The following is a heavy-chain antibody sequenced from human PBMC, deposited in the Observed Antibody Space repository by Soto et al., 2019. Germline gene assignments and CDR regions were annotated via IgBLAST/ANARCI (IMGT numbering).Heavy chain of an antibody. CDR1: GFTFSGSA. V-gene: IGHV3-73*01. Sequence: SLRLSCAASGFTFSGSAMHWVRQACGKGLEWVGRIRSKANSYATAYAASVKGRFTISRDDSKNTAYLQMNSLKTEDTAVYYCTYYCSGGSCYATSGNYWGQGTLVTVSS. CDR3: TYYCSGGSCYATSGNY. D-gene: IGHD2-15*01. CDR2: IRSKANSYAT. J-gene: IGHJ4*02.